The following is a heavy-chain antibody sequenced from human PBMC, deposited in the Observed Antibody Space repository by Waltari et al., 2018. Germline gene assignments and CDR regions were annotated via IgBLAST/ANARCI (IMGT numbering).Heavy chain of an antibody. V-gene: IGHV4-34*01. J-gene: IGHJ4*02. CDR1: GGSFSGYY. CDR3: ARGVGYCSGGSCYRRFDY. CDR2: INHSGST. D-gene: IGHD2-15*01. Sequence: QVQLQQWGAGLLKPSETLSLTCAVYGGSFSGYYWSWIRQPPGKGLEWIGEINHSGSTNYNPSLKSRVTISVDTSKNQFSLKLSSVTAADTAVYYCARGVGYCSGGSCYRRFDYWGQGTLVTVSS.